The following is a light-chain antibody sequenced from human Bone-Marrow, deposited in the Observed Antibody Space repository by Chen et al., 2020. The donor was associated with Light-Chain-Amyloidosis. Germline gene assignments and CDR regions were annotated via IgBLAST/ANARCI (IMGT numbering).Light chain of an antibody. J-gene: IGLJ1*01. Sequence: QSALTQPASVSGSPAQSITISCTGTSSDVGGDNHVSWYQQHPDKAPKLMIYEVTNRPSWVPDRFSGSKSHNTASLTISGLQTEDEADYFCSSYTITNTLVFGSGTRVTVL. CDR1: SSDVGGDNH. V-gene: IGLV2-14*01. CDR3: SSYTITNTLV. CDR2: EVT.